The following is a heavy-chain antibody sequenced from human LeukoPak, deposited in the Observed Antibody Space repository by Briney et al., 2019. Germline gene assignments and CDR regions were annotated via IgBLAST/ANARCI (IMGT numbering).Heavy chain of an antibody. J-gene: IGHJ4*02. CDR2: ISGVGGST. CDR1: GFTFSSYA. Sequence: PAGSLRLSCAASGFTFSSYAMSWVRQAPGKGLEWVSAISGVGGSTYYADSVKGRFTISRDNSKNTLYLQMNSLRAEDTAVYYCASGSYYDSSGYDYFDYWGQGTLVTVSS. CDR3: ASGSYYDSSGYDYFDY. D-gene: IGHD3-22*01. V-gene: IGHV3-23*01.